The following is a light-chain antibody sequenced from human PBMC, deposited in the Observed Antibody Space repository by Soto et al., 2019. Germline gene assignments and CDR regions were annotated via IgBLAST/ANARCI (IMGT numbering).Light chain of an antibody. CDR3: SSYTTKSTVV. V-gene: IGLV2-14*03. CDR1: SSDVGYYNY. J-gene: IGLJ2*01. Sequence: QSALTQPASVSGSPGQSITISCTGTSSDVGYYNYVSWYQHHPGKAPKLIIYDVSNRPSGVSNRFSGSKSGNTASLTISGLQAEGESDYYCSSYTTKSTVVFGGGTKLTVL. CDR2: DVS.